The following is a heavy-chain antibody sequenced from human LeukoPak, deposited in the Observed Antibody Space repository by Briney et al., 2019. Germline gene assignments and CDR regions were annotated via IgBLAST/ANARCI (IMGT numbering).Heavy chain of an antibody. J-gene: IGHJ4*02. Sequence: GGSLRLSCAASGFTVSSNYTSWVRQAPGKGLEWVSVIYSGGSTYYADSVKGRFTISRDNSKNTLYLQMNSLRAEDTAVYYCARGGVEQQLLSPYWGQGTLVTVSS. CDR2: IYSGGST. CDR3: ARGGVEQQLLSPY. D-gene: IGHD6-13*01. V-gene: IGHV3-53*01. CDR1: GFTVSSNY.